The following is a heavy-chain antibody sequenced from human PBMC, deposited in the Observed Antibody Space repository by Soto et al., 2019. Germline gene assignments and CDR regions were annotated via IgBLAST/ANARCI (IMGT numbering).Heavy chain of an antibody. D-gene: IGHD3-22*01. CDR3: ARDDDSSGYYDN. V-gene: IGHV1-69*10. Sequence: ASVKVSCKASGGTFSSYAISWVRQAPGQGLEWMGGIIPILGIANYAQKFQGRVTITADKSTSTAYMELSSLRSEDTAVYYCARDDDSSGYYDNWGQGTLVTVSS. J-gene: IGHJ4*02. CDR2: IIPILGIA. CDR1: GGTFSSYA.